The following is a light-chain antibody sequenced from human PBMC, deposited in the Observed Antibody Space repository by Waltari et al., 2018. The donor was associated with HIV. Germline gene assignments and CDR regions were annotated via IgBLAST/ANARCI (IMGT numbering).Light chain of an antibody. CDR2: GAS. Sequence: ELVLTQSPGTLSLSPGERATLSCRGSQSVSSSYLAWYQQKPGQAPRLLIYGASSRATGIPDRFSGSGSGTDFTLTISRLEPGDFAVYYCQQYASSPLTFGQGTKVEIK. CDR1: QSVSSSY. V-gene: IGKV3-20*01. CDR3: QQYASSPLT. J-gene: IGKJ1*01.